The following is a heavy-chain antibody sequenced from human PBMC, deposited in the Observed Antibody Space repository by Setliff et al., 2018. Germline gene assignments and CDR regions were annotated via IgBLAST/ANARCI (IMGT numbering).Heavy chain of an antibody. V-gene: IGHV4-39*01. D-gene: IGHD6-13*01. J-gene: IGHJ6*03. CDR1: GGPINSDRYY. Sequence: SETLSLTCTVSGGPINSDRYYWGWIRQPPGKGLEWIGSMYSSGSTYYNPSLKSRVTMSIDTSKNQFSLNLNSVTAADTAVYYCARQPYSTTYYYYYYYMDVWGKGTTVTVSS. CDR2: MYSSGST. CDR3: ARQPYSTTYYYYYYYMDV.